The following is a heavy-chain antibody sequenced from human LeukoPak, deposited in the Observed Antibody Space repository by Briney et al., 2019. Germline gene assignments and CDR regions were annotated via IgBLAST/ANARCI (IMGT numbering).Heavy chain of an antibody. Sequence: WVRQVPGKGLEWIGLFKSKTNGGTTDYAAPVKGRFTMSRDDSKNTLYLQMNSLKTEDTAMYYCTTEYSGSFSNWGQGILVTVSS. D-gene: IGHD1-26*01. CDR2: FKSKTNGGTT. J-gene: IGHJ4*02. V-gene: IGHV3-15*01. CDR3: TTEYSGSFSN.